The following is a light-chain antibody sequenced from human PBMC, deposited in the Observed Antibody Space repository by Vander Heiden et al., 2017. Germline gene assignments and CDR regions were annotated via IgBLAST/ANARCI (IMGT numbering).Light chain of an antibody. CDR3: SSYTSSSTPHVV. Sequence: QSALTQPASVSGSPGQSITIPCTGTSSDVGGYNYVSWYQKHPAKAPKLMIYDVSNRPSGVSNRFSGSKSGNTASLTISGLQAEDEADYYCSSYTSSSTPHVVFGGGTKLTVL. J-gene: IGLJ2*01. V-gene: IGLV2-14*01. CDR1: SSDVGGYNY. CDR2: DVS.